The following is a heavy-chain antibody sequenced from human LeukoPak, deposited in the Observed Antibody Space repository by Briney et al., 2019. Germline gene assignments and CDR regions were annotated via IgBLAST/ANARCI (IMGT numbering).Heavy chain of an antibody. D-gene: IGHD3-22*01. V-gene: IGHV4-59*12. CDR1: GGSIRGYY. CDR3: ARNGDDSSDYYYFDY. J-gene: IGHJ4*02. Sequence: PSETLSLTCTVSGGSIRGYYWSWIRQPPGKGLEYIGYIYYSGITNYNPSLKSRVTISVDTSKNQFSLKLNSVTAADTAIYYCARNGDDSSDYYYFDYWGQGTLVTVSS. CDR2: IYYSGIT.